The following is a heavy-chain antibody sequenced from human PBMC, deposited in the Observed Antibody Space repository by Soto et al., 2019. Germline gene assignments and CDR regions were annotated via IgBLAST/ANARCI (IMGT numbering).Heavy chain of an antibody. CDR2: ISYDGSNK. V-gene: IGHV3-30*18. CDR3: AKDFSSSPLYYYGMDV. Sequence: GGSLRLSCAASGFTFSSYGMHWVRQAPGKGLEWVAVISYDGSNKYYADSVKGRFTISRDNSKNTLYLQMNSLRAEDTAVYYCAKDFSSSPLYYYGMDVWGQGTTVTVSS. D-gene: IGHD6-6*01. CDR1: GFTFSSYG. J-gene: IGHJ6*02.